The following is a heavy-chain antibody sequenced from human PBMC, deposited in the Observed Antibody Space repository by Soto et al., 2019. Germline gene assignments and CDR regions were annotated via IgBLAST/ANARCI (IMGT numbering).Heavy chain of an antibody. D-gene: IGHD3-22*01. V-gene: IGHV4-59*01. CDR1: GGSISTYY. Sequence: SETLSLTCTVSGGSISTYYLSWIRQAPGKGLEWIGYIYYSGSTNYNPSLKSRVTISVDTSKNQFSLKLSSVTAADTAVYYCARDRDYYDSSGYSPVAFEIWGQGTMVTVSS. CDR2: IYYSGST. J-gene: IGHJ3*02. CDR3: ARDRDYYDSSGYSPVAFEI.